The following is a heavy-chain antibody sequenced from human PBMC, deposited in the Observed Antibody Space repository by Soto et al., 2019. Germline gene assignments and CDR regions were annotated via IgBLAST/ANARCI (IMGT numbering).Heavy chain of an antibody. CDR3: ARDERGTCTSSICYYFDY. CDR2: TSADNGDT. CDR1: GYTFTHYG. J-gene: IGHJ4*02. D-gene: IGHD2-2*01. V-gene: IGHV1-18*04. Sequence: QVQLVQSGAEVKEPGASVKVYCKASGYTFTHYGFSWVRQAPGQGLEWMAWTSADNGDTNYAPKLQGRVTLTTDTSTGTAYMELRSLRSVDTAVYYCARDERGTCTSSICYYFDYWGQGTLVTVSS.